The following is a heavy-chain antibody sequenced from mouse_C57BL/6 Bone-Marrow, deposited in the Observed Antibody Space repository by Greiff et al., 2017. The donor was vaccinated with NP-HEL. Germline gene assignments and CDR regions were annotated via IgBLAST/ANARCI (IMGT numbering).Heavy chain of an antibody. V-gene: IGHV5-6*01. D-gene: IGHD2-4*01. CDR3: ARHNYDYDVENMDY. CDR1: GFTFSSYG. CDR2: ISSGGSYT. J-gene: IGHJ4*01. Sequence: EVKLVESGGDLVKPGGSLKLSCAASGFTFSSYGMSWVRQTPDKRLEWVATISSGGSYTYYPDSVKGRFTISRDNAKNTLYLQMSSLKSEDTAMYYCARHNYDYDVENMDYWGQGTSVTVSS.